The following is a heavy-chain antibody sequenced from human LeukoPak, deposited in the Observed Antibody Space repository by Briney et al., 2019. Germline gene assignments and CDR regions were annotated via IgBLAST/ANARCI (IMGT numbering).Heavy chain of an antibody. CDR3: AREDMITFGGVIVPKNYFDY. CDR2: INSDGSST. D-gene: IGHD3-16*02. CDR1: GFTFSSYW. J-gene: IGHJ4*02. V-gene: IGHV3-74*01. Sequence: GGSLRLSCAASGFTFSSYWMYWVRQAPGKGLVWVSRINSDGSSTSYADSVKGRFTISRDNAKNTLYLQMNSLRAEDTAVYYCAREDMITFGGVIVPKNYFDYWGQGTLVTVSS.